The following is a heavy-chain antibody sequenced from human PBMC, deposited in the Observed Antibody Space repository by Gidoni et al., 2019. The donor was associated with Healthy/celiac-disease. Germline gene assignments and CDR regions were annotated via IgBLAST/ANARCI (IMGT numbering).Heavy chain of an antibody. CDR2: INHSGSN. CDR3: ARVGYYGSGRRGDY. Sequence: QVQLQKWGAGLLKPSETLSLTCAVYGGSFSGYYCSWIRQPPGKGLEWIGEINHSGSNNYNPSLKSRGTISVDTSKNQFSLKLISVTAADTAVYYCARVGYYGSGRRGDYWGQGTLVTVSS. J-gene: IGHJ4*02. D-gene: IGHD3-10*01. V-gene: IGHV4-34*01. CDR1: GGSFSGYY.